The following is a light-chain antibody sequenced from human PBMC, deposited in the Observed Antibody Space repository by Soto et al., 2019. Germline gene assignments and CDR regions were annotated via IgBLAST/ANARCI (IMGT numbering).Light chain of an antibody. CDR1: QSVSSSY. J-gene: IGKJ4*01. Sequence: EIVLTQSPGTLSLSPGERATLSCRASQSVSSSYLTWYQQKPGQPPRLLMYAASIRATGIPDRFSGSGSGTDFTLTISRLDPEDFAEYYCQQCGSSPLTFGGGTKVEIK. CDR2: AAS. CDR3: QQCGSSPLT. V-gene: IGKV3-20*01.